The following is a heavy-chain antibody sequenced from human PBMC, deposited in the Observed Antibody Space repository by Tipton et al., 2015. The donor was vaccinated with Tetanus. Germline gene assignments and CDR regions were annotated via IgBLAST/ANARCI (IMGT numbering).Heavy chain of an antibody. CDR3: ARGGSSWYNIWFDP. J-gene: IGHJ5*02. CDR2: INHSGST. D-gene: IGHD6-13*01. CDR1: GGSFSGYY. V-gene: IGHV4-34*01. Sequence: TLSLTCAVYGGSFSGYYWSWIRQPPGKGLEWIGEINHSGSTNYNPSLKSRVTISVDTSKNQFSLKLSSVTAADTAVYYCARGGSSWYNIWFDPWGQGTLVTVSS.